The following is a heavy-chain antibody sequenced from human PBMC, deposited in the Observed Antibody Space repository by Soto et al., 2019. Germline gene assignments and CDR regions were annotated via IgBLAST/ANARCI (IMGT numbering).Heavy chain of an antibody. CDR1: GGSISSGGYS. J-gene: IGHJ4*02. CDR2: IYHSGST. V-gene: IGHV4-30-2*01. CDR3: ASHVRYFDY. Sequence: QLQLQESGSGLVKPSQTLSLTCAVSGGSISSGGYSWSWIRQPPGKGLECIGYIYHSGSTYYNPSLKSRVTISVDRSKNQCSRKLSSVTAADTAVYYCASHVRYFDYWGQGTLVTVSS.